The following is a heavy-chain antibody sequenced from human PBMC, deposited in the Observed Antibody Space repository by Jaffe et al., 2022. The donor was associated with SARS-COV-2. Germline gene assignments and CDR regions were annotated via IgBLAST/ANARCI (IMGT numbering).Heavy chain of an antibody. CDR2: IFYSGST. CDR3: TRHVGITMIVVGTRENKNAFEN. D-gene: IGHD3-22*01. V-gene: IGHV4-39*01. CDR1: GGSISSTNYY. J-gene: IGHJ3*02. Sequence: QLQLQESGPGLVKPSETLSLTCTVSGGSISSTNYYWGWIRQPPGKGLEWLGSIFYSGSTYYNPSLKSRVTISIDTSKNQFSLRMSSVSAADTAVYYCTRHVGITMIVVGTRENKNAFENWGQGTMVTVSS.